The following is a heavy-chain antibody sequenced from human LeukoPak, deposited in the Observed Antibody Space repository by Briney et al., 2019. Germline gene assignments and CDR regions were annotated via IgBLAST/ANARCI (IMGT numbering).Heavy chain of an antibody. CDR2: IYYSGST. Sequence: SETLSLTCTVSGGSISSYYWSWIRQPPGKGLEWIGYIYYSGSTNYNPSLKSRVTISVDTSKNQFSLKLSSVTAADTAVYYCARVCYGDSGAPLYYYYGMDVWGQGTTVTVSS. D-gene: IGHD4-17*01. V-gene: IGHV4-59*08. CDR1: GGSISSYY. CDR3: ARVCYGDSGAPLYYYYGMDV. J-gene: IGHJ6*02.